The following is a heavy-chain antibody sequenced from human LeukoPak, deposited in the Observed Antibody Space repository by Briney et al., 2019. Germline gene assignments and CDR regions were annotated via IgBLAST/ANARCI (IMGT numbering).Heavy chain of an antibody. CDR3: ARDGAAGAR. V-gene: IGHV3-48*01. CDR2: ISSSSSTI. CDR1: GFTFSSYS. D-gene: IGHD1-26*01. Sequence: GGSLRLSCAASGFTFSSYSMNWVRQAPGKGLEWVSYISSSSSTIYYADSVKGRFTISRDNAKNSLYLQMNSLRAEDTAVYYCARDGAAGARWGQGTLVTVSS. J-gene: IGHJ4*02.